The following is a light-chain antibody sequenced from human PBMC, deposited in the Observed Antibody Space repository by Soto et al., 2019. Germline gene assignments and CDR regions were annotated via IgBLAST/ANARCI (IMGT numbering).Light chain of an antibody. Sequence: DIQMPQSPSSLSASVGDRVTITCRASQSISSYLNWYQQKPGKAPKLLIYLGSNRASGVPDRFSGSGSGTDFTLKIRRVEAEDVGVYYCMQALQTPSITFGQGKRREIK. CDR3: MQALQTPSIT. CDR2: LGS. J-gene: IGKJ5*01. CDR1: QSISSY. V-gene: IGKV1-39*01.